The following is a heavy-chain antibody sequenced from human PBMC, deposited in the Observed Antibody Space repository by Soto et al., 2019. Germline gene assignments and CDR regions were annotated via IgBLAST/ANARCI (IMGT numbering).Heavy chain of an antibody. Sequence: SVKVSCKASGGTFSSYAISWVRQAPGQGLEWMGGIIPIFGTANYAQKFQGRVTITADESTSTAYMELSSLRSEDTAVYYCAKLHSSGYYYRVVDYWGQGTLVTVLL. CDR1: GGTFSSYA. CDR2: IIPIFGTA. D-gene: IGHD3-22*01. V-gene: IGHV1-69*13. J-gene: IGHJ4*02. CDR3: AKLHSSGYYYRVVDY.